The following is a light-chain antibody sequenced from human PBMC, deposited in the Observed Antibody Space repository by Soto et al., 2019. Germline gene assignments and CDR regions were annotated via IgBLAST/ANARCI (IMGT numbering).Light chain of an antibody. Sequence: DIQMTQSPSTLSASVGDKVTITCRASQSISSWLAWYQQKPGKAPKLLIYKASSLESGVPSRFSGSGYGTDFTLTTSSLQPDDFATYYCQQYNSYRTFGQGTKVDIK. CDR2: KAS. CDR3: QQYNSYRT. V-gene: IGKV1-5*03. CDR1: QSISSW. J-gene: IGKJ1*01.